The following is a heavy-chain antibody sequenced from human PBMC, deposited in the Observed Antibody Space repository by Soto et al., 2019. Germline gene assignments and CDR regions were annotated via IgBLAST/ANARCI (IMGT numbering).Heavy chain of an antibody. CDR2: ISSSSSYI. CDR3: ASPSTAYYYYGMDV. CDR1: GFTFSSYS. J-gene: IGHJ6*02. Sequence: GGSLRLSCAASGFTFSSYSMNWVRQAPGKGLEWVSSISSSSSYIYYADSVKGRFTISRDNAKNSLYLQMNSLRAEDTAVYYCASPSTAYYYYGMDVWGQGTTVTVYS. V-gene: IGHV3-21*01. D-gene: IGHD2-21*02.